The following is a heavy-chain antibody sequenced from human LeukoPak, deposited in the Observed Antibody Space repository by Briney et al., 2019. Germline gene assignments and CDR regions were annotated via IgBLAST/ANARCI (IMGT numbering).Heavy chain of an antibody. CDR3: ARVSDTDMFFFDY. Sequence: SQTLSLTCTVSGGSISSGTNFWSWIRQHPGKGLEWIGYIFYSGTTNYNPSLKSRVTVSVDTSKNQFSLRLSSVTAADTAVYYCARVSDTDMFFFDYWGQGSLVTVSS. CDR1: GGSISSGTNF. J-gene: IGHJ4*02. D-gene: IGHD5-18*01. V-gene: IGHV4-31*03. CDR2: IFYSGTT.